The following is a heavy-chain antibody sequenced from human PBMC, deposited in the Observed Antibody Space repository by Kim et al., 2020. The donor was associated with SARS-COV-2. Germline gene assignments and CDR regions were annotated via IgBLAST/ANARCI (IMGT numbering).Heavy chain of an antibody. D-gene: IGHD4-17*01. Sequence: GGSLRLSCAASGFTFSSYAMSWVRQAPGKGLEWVSAISGSGGSTYYADSVKGRFAISRDNSKNTLYLQMNSLRAEDTAVYYCAKVPLDYGDYYFDYWGQGTLVTVSS. CDR2: ISGSGGST. J-gene: IGHJ4*02. CDR3: AKVPLDYGDYYFDY. V-gene: IGHV3-23*01. CDR1: GFTFSSYA.